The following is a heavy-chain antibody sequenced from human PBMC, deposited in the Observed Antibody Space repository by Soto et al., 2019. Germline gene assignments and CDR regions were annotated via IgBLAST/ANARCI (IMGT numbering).Heavy chain of an antibody. D-gene: IGHD3-16*01. V-gene: IGHV3-72*01. CDR3: ARVGYDYVWGSYDY. Sequence: EVQLVESGGGLVQPGGSLRLSCAASGFTFSDHDMDWVRQVPGKGLEWVGRTSKRANSFTTEYAASVKGRFTISRDESKTSLYLQMNSLKTEDTAVYYCARVGYDYVWGSYDYWGQGALVTVSS. CDR2: TSKRANSFTT. J-gene: IGHJ4*02. CDR1: GFTFSDHD.